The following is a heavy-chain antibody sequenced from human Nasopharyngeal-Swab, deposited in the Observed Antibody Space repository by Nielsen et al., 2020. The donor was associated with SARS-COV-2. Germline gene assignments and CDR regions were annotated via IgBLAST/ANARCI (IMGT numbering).Heavy chain of an antibody. CDR3: ARDKLPGGYYYYYGMDV. J-gene: IGHJ6*02. CDR1: GFSVTNNY. CDR2: IFGGGSI. D-gene: IGHD2-15*01. V-gene: IGHV3-66*01. Sequence: GESLKISCAASGFSVTNNYMSWVRQAPGKGLEWVSVIFGGGSIYYADSVKGRFTISRDNSKNTIYLQMNSLRAEDAAVYYCARDKLPGGYYYYYGMDVWGQGTTVTVPS.